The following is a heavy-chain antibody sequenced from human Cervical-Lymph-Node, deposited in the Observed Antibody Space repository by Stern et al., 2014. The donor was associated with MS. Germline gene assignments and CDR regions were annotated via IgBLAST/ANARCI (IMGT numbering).Heavy chain of an antibody. CDR1: GFTFSSYA. D-gene: IGHD4-17*01. Sequence: VQLVESGGGVVQPGRSLRLSCAASGFTFSSYAMHWVRQAPGKGLECVAFISYDGSNKYYADSVRGRFTISRDNAKNTLYLEMNSLRAEDSAVYYCARAMSTVTTYYYFYYGKDVWGQGTTVTVSS. V-gene: IGHV3-30*04. CDR3: ARAMSTVTTYYYFYYGKDV. CDR2: ISYDGSNK. J-gene: IGHJ6*02.